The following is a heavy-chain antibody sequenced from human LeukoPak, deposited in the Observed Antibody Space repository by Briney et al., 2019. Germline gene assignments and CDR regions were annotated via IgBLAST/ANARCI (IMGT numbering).Heavy chain of an antibody. V-gene: IGHV3-21*01. D-gene: IGHD6-13*01. CDR3: ARALGSSLDY. J-gene: IGHJ4*02. Sequence: AGGSLRLSCAASGFTCSSYSMNWLRQAPGKGLEWVSSISSSSNYIYYADSVKGRFTISRDNAKNSLYLQMNSLRAEDTAVYYCARALGSSLDYWGQGTLVTVSS. CDR1: GFTCSSYS. CDR2: ISSSSNYI.